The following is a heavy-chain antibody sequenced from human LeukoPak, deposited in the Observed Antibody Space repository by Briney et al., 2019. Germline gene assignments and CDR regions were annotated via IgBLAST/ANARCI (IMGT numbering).Heavy chain of an antibody. CDR2: LSPGGGTT. Sequence: GGSLRLSCAVSGFAFGSEAMSWVRQSPARGLEWVASLSPGGGTTYYADSVKGRFTISRDNSKNTLYLQMNSLRGEDTAVYYCAKRYCTTTSCSLFDYWGQGTLVTVSS. CDR3: AKRYCTTTSCSLFDY. D-gene: IGHD2-2*01. J-gene: IGHJ4*02. V-gene: IGHV3-23*01. CDR1: GFAFGSEA.